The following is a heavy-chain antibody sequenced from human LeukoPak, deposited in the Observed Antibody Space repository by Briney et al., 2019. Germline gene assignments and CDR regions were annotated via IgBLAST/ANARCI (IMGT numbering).Heavy chain of an antibody. V-gene: IGHV4-59*01. J-gene: IGHJ4*02. CDR2: MQSSGNS. Sequence: SETLSLTCSVSGDSISTYHWNWARKPPGKGLEWIAFMQSSGNSNYNPSLKSRVTMFVDTSKNQFVLNLRSVTAADTAVYCCARDKRHSYGRYFDHWGQGMLVTVSS. CDR1: GDSISTYH. D-gene: IGHD5-18*01. CDR3: ARDKRHSYGRYFDH.